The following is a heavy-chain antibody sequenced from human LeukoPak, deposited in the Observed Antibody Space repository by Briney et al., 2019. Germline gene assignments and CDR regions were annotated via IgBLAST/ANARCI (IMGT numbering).Heavy chain of an antibody. D-gene: IGHD3-9*01. Sequence: ASVKVSCKASGYTFTSYGISWVRQAPGQGLEWMGWISAYNGNTNYAQKFQGRVTMTTDTSTSTAYMDLRSLRSDDTAVYYCAKLRYFDWLFPIDYWGQGTLVTVSS. J-gene: IGHJ4*02. CDR3: AKLRYFDWLFPIDY. CDR1: GYTFTSYG. V-gene: IGHV1-18*01. CDR2: ISAYNGNT.